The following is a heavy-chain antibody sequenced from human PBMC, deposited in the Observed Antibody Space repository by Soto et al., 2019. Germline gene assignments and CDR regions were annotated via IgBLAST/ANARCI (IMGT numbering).Heavy chain of an antibody. Sequence: GASVKVSCKASGYTFTSYYMHWVRQAPGQGLEWMGIINPSGGSTSYAQKFQGRVTITRDTSASTAYMELSSLRSEDTAVYYCAREGPYSSSWYGWRGGFDWFDPWGQGTLVTVSS. J-gene: IGHJ5*02. CDR2: INPSGGST. CDR1: GYTFTSYY. CDR3: AREGPYSSSWYGWRGGFDWFDP. D-gene: IGHD6-13*01. V-gene: IGHV1-46*01.